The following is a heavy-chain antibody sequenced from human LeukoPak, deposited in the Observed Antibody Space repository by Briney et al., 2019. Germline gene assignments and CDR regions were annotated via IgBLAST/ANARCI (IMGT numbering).Heavy chain of an antibody. CDR1: GYTFTSYG. D-gene: IGHD3-10*01. V-gene: IGHV1-18*01. CDR2: ISAYNGNT. Sequence: ASVKVSCKASGYTFTSYGISWVRQAPGQGLEWMGWISAYNGNTNYAQKLQGRVTMTTDTSTSTAYMELRSLRSDDTAVYYCARVLLWFGELSYYYGMDVWGQGTTVTVSS. J-gene: IGHJ6*02. CDR3: ARVLLWFGELSYYYGMDV.